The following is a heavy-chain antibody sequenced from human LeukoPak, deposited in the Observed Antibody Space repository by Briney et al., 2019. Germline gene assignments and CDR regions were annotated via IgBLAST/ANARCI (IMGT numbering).Heavy chain of an antibody. CDR2: IYYSGST. V-gene: IGHV4-59*01. Sequence: SETLSLTCTVSGGSISSYYWSWIRQPPGKGLEWIGYIYYSGSTNYNPSLKSRVTISVDTSKSQFSLKLSSVTAADTAVYYCARGPNYYDSSGYFDYWGQGTLVTVSS. CDR1: GGSISSYY. J-gene: IGHJ4*02. D-gene: IGHD3-22*01. CDR3: ARGPNYYDSSGYFDY.